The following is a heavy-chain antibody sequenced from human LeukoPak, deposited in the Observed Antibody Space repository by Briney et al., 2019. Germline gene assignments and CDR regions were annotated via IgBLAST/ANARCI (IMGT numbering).Heavy chain of an antibody. Sequence: ASVKVSCKASGYTFTSYGISWVRQAPGQGLEWMGWISAYNGNTNYAQKLQGSVTMTTHTSTSTAYMELRSLRSDDTAVYYCARERTVAYCGGDCYRSPGEKGDYWGQGTLVTVSS. CDR3: ARERTVAYCGGDCYRSPGEKGDY. CDR1: GYTFTSYG. CDR2: ISAYNGNT. J-gene: IGHJ4*02. D-gene: IGHD2-21*02. V-gene: IGHV1-18*01.